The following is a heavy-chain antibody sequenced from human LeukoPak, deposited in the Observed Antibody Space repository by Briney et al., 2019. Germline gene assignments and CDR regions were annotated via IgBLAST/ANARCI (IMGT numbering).Heavy chain of an antibody. D-gene: IGHD4-17*01. CDR3: AKAPGTTVARGFDY. CDR1: GFTFSSYA. Sequence: GGSLRLSCAASGFTFSSYAMSWVRQAPGKGLEWVSGISGSGGSTYYADSVKGRFTISRDNSKNTLYLRMNSLRAEDTAIYYCAKAPGTTVARGFDYWGQGTLVTVSS. J-gene: IGHJ4*02. V-gene: IGHV3-23*01. CDR2: ISGSGGST.